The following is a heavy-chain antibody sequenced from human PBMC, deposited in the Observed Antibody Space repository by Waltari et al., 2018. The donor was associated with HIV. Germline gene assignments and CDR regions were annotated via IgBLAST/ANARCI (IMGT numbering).Heavy chain of an antibody. J-gene: IGHJ3*02. D-gene: IGHD6-19*01. Sequence: EDHLVESGGGLVQPGGSLSLSCAASGFTFADSAFHWVRQGPGKGLEWVSGISWNSGTKDYADSVKGRFSISRDNAKSFLYLQMNSLKTEDTALYYCAKDTSIGSGWKNVFDIWGQGIMVTVSS. V-gene: IGHV3-9*01. CDR3: AKDTSIGSGWKNVFDI. CDR1: GFTFADSA. CDR2: ISWNSGTK.